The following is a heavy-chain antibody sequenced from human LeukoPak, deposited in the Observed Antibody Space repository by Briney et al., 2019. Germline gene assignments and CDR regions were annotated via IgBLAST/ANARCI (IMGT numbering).Heavy chain of an antibody. J-gene: IGHJ4*02. CDR1: GFTFSTYA. Sequence: GGSLRLSCSASGFTFSTYAMHWVRQAPGKGLEYVSAISSNGGSTYYADSVKGRFAISRDNSKNTLYLQMSSLRAEDTAVYYCVKEPSYCSGGSCHFDYWGQEPLVTVSS. V-gene: IGHV3-64D*06. CDR2: ISSNGGST. CDR3: VKEPSYCSGGSCHFDY. D-gene: IGHD2-15*01.